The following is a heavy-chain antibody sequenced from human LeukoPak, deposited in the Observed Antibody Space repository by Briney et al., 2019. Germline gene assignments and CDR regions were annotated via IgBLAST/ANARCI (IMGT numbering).Heavy chain of an antibody. J-gene: IGHJ4*02. V-gene: IGHV3-30-3*01. CDR2: ISYDGSNK. D-gene: IGHD3/OR15-3a*01. CDR3: ARDFREFLRTGYYAGY. CDR1: GFTFSSYA. Sequence: PGRSLRLSCAASGFTFSSYAMHWVRQAPGKGLEWVAVISYDGSNKYYADSVKGRFTISRDNSKNTLYLQMNSLRAEDTAVYYCARDFREFLRTGYYAGYWGQGTLVTVSS.